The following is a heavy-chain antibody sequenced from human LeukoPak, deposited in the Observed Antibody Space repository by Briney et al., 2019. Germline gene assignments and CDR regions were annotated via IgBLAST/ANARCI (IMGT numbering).Heavy chain of an antibody. V-gene: IGHV3-23*01. CDR3: AKRQGNCSSTSCYRDYYYYGMDV. Sequence: GGSLRLSCAASGFTFSSYAMSWVRQAPGKGLEWVLAISGSGGSTYYADSVKGRFTISRDNSKNTLYLQMNSLRAEDTAVYYCAKRQGNCSSTSCYRDYYYYGMDVWGQGTTVTVSS. CDR2: ISGSGGST. D-gene: IGHD2-2*02. J-gene: IGHJ6*02. CDR1: GFTFSSYA.